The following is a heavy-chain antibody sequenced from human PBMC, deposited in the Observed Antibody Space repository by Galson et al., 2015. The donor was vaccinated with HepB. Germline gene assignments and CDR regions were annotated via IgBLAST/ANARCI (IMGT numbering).Heavy chain of an antibody. CDR1: GFTFSSYG. CDR2: ISYDGSNK. D-gene: IGHD5-12*01. V-gene: IGHV3-30*18. Sequence: SLRLSCAASGFTFSSYGMHWVRQAPGKGLEWVAVISYDGSNKYYADSVKGRFTISRDNSKNTLYLQMNSLRAEDTAVYYCAKPWAVGGYAGDYYYGMDVWGQGTTVTVSS. J-gene: IGHJ6*02. CDR3: AKPWAVGGYAGDYYYGMDV.